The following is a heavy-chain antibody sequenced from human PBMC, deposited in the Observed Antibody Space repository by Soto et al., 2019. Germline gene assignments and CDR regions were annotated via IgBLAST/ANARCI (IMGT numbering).Heavy chain of an antibody. CDR3: ARLDCISTSCLFDN. CDR1: GGSVSSGSHY. J-gene: IGHJ4*02. V-gene: IGHV4-61*01. CDR2: IYYSGST. D-gene: IGHD2-2*01. Sequence: QVQLQESGPGLVKPSETLSLTCTVSGGSVSSGSHYWSWIRQPPGKGLEWIGYIYYSGSTNNNPPPKSRVTISVDTSKNQFSLKLSSVTAADTAVYYCARLDCISTSCLFDNWGQGTLVTVSS.